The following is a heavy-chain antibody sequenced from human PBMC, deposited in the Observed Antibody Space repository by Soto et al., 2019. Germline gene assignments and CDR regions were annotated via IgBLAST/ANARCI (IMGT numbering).Heavy chain of an antibody. CDR2: ISSSGSTI. V-gene: IGHV3-11*01. CDR1: GFTFSDYY. D-gene: IGHD3-3*01. CDR3: ARAHRVKVLRFSYYMDV. Sequence: GGSLRLSCAASGFTFSDYYMSWIRQAPGKGLEWVSYISSSGSTIYYADSVKGRFTISRDNAKNSRYLQMNSLRAEDTAVYYCARAHRVKVLRFSYYMDVWGKGTTVTVSS. J-gene: IGHJ6*03.